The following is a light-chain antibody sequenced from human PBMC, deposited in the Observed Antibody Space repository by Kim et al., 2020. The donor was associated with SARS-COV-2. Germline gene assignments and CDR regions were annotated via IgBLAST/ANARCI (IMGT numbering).Light chain of an antibody. CDR1: QYFSSY. Sequence: ASVGDRVTITCRASQYFSSYLNWYQQKPGKAPSLLVYGASILPSGVPSRFSGSESGTDFTLTINSLQSEDFATYYCQQTYSTPRTFGQGTKVEIK. CDR3: QQTYSTPRT. V-gene: IGKV1-39*01. CDR2: GAS. J-gene: IGKJ1*01.